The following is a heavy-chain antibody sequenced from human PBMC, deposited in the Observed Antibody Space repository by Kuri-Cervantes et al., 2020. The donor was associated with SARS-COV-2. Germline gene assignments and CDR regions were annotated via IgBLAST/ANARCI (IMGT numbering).Heavy chain of an antibody. CDR2: IYTSGST. V-gene: IGHV4-61*02. D-gene: IGHD3-3*01. Sequence: SETLSLTFTVSGCSISSGSYYWSWIRQPAGKGLEWIWRIYTSGSTNYNPSLKSRVTIPVDTSKNQFSLKPSSVTAADTAVYYCARQGGGFLEWLLYYDYWGQGTLVTVSS. CDR1: GCSISSGSYY. J-gene: IGHJ4*02. CDR3: ARQGGGFLEWLLYYDY.